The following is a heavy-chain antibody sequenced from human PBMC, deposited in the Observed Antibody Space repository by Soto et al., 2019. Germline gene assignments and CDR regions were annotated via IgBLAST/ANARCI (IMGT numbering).Heavy chain of an antibody. D-gene: IGHD6-13*01. Sequence: GSGPTLVNPTQTLTLTCTFSGFSLSTSGVGVGWIRQPPGKALEWLALIYWNDDKRYSPSLKSRLTITKDTSKNQVVLTMTNMDPVDTATYYCAHSGQQLVLTVPYNWFDPWGQGTLVTVSS. CDR3: AHSGQQLVLTVPYNWFDP. J-gene: IGHJ5*02. CDR1: GFSLSTSGVG. CDR2: IYWNDDK. V-gene: IGHV2-5*01.